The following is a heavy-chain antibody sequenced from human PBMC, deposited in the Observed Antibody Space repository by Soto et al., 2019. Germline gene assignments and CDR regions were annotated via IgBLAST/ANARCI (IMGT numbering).Heavy chain of an antibody. CDR3: TTDSYSTIIIVRFDY. D-gene: IGHD3-22*01. Sequence: GDPLRLSCAASGFTFSNAWINWVRQAPGKGLEWVGRIKSKTDGGTTDYAEPVKGRFAISRDDSNNMVYLQMNSLKIEDTAVYYCTTDSYSTIIIVRFDYWGHGTLVTVSS. J-gene: IGHJ4*01. CDR2: IKSKTDGGTT. CDR1: GFTFSNAW. V-gene: IGHV3-15*07.